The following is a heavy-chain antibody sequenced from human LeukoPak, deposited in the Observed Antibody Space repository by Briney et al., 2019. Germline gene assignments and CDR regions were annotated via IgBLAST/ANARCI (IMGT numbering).Heavy chain of an antibody. D-gene: IGHD6-13*01. CDR1: GYSFTNSW. J-gene: IGHJ4*02. Sequence: GESLKISCKGSGYSFTNSWIGWVRQMPGKGLEWMGRIDPGDSYSDYSPSFRGRVTISGDKSISTAYLQWSSLTASDTAMYYCARLSVPYRSSWIDYWGQGTLVTVSS. CDR3: ARLSVPYRSSWIDY. V-gene: IGHV5-10-1*01. CDR2: IDPGDSYS.